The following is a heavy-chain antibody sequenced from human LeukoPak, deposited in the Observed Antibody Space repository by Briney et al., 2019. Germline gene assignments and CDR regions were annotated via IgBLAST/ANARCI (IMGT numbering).Heavy chain of an antibody. D-gene: IGHD7-27*01. CDR1: GFSFSSYW. Sequence: SGGSLRLSCAAYGFSFSSYWMHWLRQAPGKGLVWVSRINSDGSDTKYADSVRGRFTISRDNAKNTLYLQMNSLRAEDTAVYYCARVSPGDWYFDLWGRGTVVTVSS. CDR3: ARVSPGDWYFDL. CDR2: INSDGSDT. J-gene: IGHJ2*01. V-gene: IGHV3-74*03.